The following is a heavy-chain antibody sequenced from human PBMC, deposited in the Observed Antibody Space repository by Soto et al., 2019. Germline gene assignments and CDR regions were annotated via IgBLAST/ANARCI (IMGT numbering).Heavy chain of an antibody. Sequence: QVQLVQSGAEVKKPGASVKVSCKASGYTFTSYGISWVRRAPGQGLEWMGWISAYNGNTNYAQKLQGRVTMTTDTSTSTAYMELRSLRSDDTAVYYCARDGNCSSTSCYSRDYYYYYGMDVWGQGTTVTVSS. D-gene: IGHD2-2*02. CDR3: ARDGNCSSTSCYSRDYYYYYGMDV. CDR2: ISAYNGNT. V-gene: IGHV1-18*01. CDR1: GYTFTSYG. J-gene: IGHJ6*02.